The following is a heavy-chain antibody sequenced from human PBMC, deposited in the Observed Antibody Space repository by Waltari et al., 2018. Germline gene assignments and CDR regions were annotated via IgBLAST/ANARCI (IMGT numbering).Heavy chain of an antibody. CDR1: GFTFSSYE. D-gene: IGHD3-16*01. Sequence: EVQLVESGGGLVQPGGSLRLSCAASGFTFSSYEMNWVRQAPGKGLEWVSYFSSSGSTIYYADSRRGRFTISRDNAKNALLMQMNSLRAEDTAVYYCARRYRGFDYWGQGTLVTVSS. CDR2: FSSSGSTI. J-gene: IGHJ4*02. V-gene: IGHV3-48*03. CDR3: ARRYRGFDY.